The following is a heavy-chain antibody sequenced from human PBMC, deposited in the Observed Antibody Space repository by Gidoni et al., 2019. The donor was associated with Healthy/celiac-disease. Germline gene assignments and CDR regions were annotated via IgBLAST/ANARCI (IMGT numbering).Heavy chain of an antibody. CDR2: ISYDGSNN. J-gene: IGHJ6*02. D-gene: IGHD6-6*01. Sequence: QVQLVESGGGVVQPGRSLRLSCAAAGFTFSSYAMHWVRQSPGKGLEWVAVISYDGSNNYYADSVQVRFTISRDNSKNTLYLQMNSLRAEDTAVYYCAREASSIAARPTYYYYGMDVWGQGTTVTVSS. V-gene: IGHV3-30-3*01. CDR3: AREASSIAARPTYYYYGMDV. CDR1: GFTFSSYA.